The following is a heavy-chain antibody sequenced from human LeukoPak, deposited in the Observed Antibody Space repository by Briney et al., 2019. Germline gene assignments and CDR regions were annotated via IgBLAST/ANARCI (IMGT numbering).Heavy chain of an antibody. CDR3: APPAGIAVAGVGY. CDR1: GYSFTSYW. Sequence: KIGESLKISCKGPGYSFTSYWIGWVRQMPGKGLEWMGIIYPGDSDTRYSPSFQGQVTISADKSISTAYCQWSSRKPSDTSMLYCAPPAGIAVAGVGYWGQGILVTVSS. V-gene: IGHV5-51*01. CDR2: IYPGDSDT. D-gene: IGHD6-19*01. J-gene: IGHJ4*02.